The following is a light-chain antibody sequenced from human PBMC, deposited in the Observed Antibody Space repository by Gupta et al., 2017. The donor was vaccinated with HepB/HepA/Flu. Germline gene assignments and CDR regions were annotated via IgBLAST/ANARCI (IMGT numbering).Light chain of an antibody. Sequence: SYELTQPPSVSVSPCQTASITCSGNKLGNKYACWYQQKPGQSPVLVIYQDSKRPSGIPERFSGSNSGNTATLTISGTQAIDESDYYCQTWDNSRYVFGTGTKVTVL. V-gene: IGLV3-1*01. CDR3: QTWDNSRYV. J-gene: IGLJ1*01. CDR1: KLGNKY. CDR2: QDS.